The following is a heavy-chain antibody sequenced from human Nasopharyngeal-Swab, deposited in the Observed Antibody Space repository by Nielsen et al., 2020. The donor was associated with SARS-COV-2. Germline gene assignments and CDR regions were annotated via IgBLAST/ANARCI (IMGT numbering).Heavy chain of an antibody. J-gene: IGHJ5*01. V-gene: IGHV5-10-1*01. CDR2: IDPSDSYT. Sequence: VRQMPGKGLRWMGRIDPSDSYTKYSPSFEGHVTFAADKSIGTVYLQWSSLRASDTAMYYCARLPYSSTSYYALDSWGQGTLVTVSS. CDR3: ARLPYSSTSYYALDS. D-gene: IGHD2-2*01.